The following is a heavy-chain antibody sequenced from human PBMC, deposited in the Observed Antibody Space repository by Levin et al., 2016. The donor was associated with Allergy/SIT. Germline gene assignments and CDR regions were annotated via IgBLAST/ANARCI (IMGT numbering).Heavy chain of an antibody. Sequence: GESLKISCAASGFTFSASAIHWVRQSSGKRLEWVGRIRSRANSYATTYAASVRGRFTISRDDLKNTAYLQMNSLETEDTAVYYCARHHSGNDFYFDSWGQGTLVTVSS. CDR2: IRSRANSYAT. CDR3: ARHHSGNDFYFDS. J-gene: IGHJ4*02. CDR1: GFTFSASA. D-gene: IGHD2-21*02. V-gene: IGHV3-73*01.